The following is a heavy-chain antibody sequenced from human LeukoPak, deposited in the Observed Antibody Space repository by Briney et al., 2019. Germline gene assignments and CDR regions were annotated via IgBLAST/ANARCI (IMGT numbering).Heavy chain of an antibody. J-gene: IGHJ6*02. CDR2: FSGSGAST. CDR3: AKFSPTPLLYYCYYGMDV. V-gene: IGHV3-23*01. CDR1: GFTFSTFA. Sequence: PGGSLRLSCAASGFTFSTFAMSWVRQAPGTGLEWVSCFSGSGASTYYADSVKGRFTISRDNSKNTLYLQMNSLRAEDTAVYYCAKFSPTPLLYYCYYGMDVWGQGTTVTVSS.